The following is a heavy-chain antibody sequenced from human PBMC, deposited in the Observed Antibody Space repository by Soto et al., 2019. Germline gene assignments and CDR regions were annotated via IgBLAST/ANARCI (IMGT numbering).Heavy chain of an antibody. V-gene: IGHV3-30*18. CDR3: AKVSSRYSGRHYSIYS. J-gene: IGHJ5*01. Sequence: GGSLRLSCTASGFIFNNYGIHWVRQAPGKGLEWVALISSDGNYKYYAESVKGRFTISRDNSKNTLYVQMISLRPEDTAVYYCAKVSSRYSGRHYSIYSPGQRTLVPGS. CDR1: GFIFNNYG. CDR2: ISSDGNYK. D-gene: IGHD1-26*01.